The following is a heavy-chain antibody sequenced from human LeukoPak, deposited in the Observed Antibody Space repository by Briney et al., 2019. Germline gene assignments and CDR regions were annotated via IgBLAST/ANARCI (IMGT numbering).Heavy chain of an antibody. D-gene: IGHD3-16*02. V-gene: IGHV4-4*07. J-gene: IGHJ3*02. Sequence: PSETLSLTCTVSGGSISSYYWSWIRQPAGKGLEWIGRIYTSGSTHYNPSPKSRVTMSVDMSKYPFSLKLISVTAAATAVYYCARDPAYDYVWGSYRPSDAFDIWGQGTMVTVSS. CDR3: ARDPAYDYVWGSYRPSDAFDI. CDR2: IYTSGST. CDR1: GGSISSYY.